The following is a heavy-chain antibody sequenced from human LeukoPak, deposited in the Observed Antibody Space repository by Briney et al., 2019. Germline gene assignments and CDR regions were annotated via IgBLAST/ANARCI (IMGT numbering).Heavy chain of an antibody. D-gene: IGHD4-17*01. Sequence: GGSLRLSCVASGFTFSNYEMNWVRQAPGRGLEWVSYISSSGLTVYYADSVKGRFIISRDNAKNSLYLQMNSLRAEDTAVYYCARRTTGDDYWGQGTLVTVSS. CDR2: ISSSGLTV. J-gene: IGHJ4*02. CDR3: ARRTTGDDY. CDR1: GFTFSNYE. V-gene: IGHV3-48*03.